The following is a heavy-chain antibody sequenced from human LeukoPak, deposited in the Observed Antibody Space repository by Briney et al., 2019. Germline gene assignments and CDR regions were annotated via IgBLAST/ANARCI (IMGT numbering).Heavy chain of an antibody. CDR3: AKGGGRRDGYNYFDY. Sequence: GGSLRLSCAASGFTFSSYGMHWVRQAPGKGLEWVAVISYDGSNKYYADSVKGRFTISRDNSKNTLYLQMNSPRAEDTAVYYCAKGGGRRDGYNYFDYWGQGTLVTVSS. CDR1: GFTFSSYG. V-gene: IGHV3-30*18. D-gene: IGHD5-24*01. CDR2: ISYDGSNK. J-gene: IGHJ4*02.